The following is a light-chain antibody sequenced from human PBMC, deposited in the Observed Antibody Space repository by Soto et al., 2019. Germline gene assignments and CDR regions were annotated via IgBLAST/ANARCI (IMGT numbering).Light chain of an antibody. CDR1: QSVSSN. J-gene: IGKJ1*01. CDR2: GAS. CDR3: QQYNNWPRT. V-gene: IGKV3-15*01. Sequence: EIVMTQSPVTLSVSAVERATLSCMASQSVSSNLAWYQQKPGQAPRLLIYGASTRATGIPARFSGSGSGTEFTLTISSLQSEDFAVYYCQQYNNWPRTFGQGTKVDIK.